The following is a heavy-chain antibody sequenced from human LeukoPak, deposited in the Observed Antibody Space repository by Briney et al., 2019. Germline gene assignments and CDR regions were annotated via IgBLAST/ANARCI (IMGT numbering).Heavy chain of an antibody. CDR1: GFTVSNSY. J-gene: IGHJ4*02. CDR3: VKLTTS. CDR2: TVGGGDGT. D-gene: IGHD4-11*01. V-gene: IGHV3-23*01. Sequence: GGSLRLSCVASGFTVSNSYMSWVRQAPGKGLEWVAVTVGGGDGTYYADSVKGRFTISRDNSNNTLYLQMNSLRAEDTAVYYCVKLTTSWGQGTLVTVSS.